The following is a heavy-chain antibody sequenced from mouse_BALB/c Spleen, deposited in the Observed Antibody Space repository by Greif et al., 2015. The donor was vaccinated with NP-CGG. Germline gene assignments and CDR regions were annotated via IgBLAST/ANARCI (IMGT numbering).Heavy chain of an antibody. Sequence: EVQRVESGGGLVKPGGSLKLSCAASGFTFSSYAMSWVRQTPEKRLEWVASISSGGSTYYPDSVKGRFTISRDNARNILYLQMSSLRSEDTAMYYCARGGGLGQGFAYWGQGTLVTVSA. V-gene: IGHV5-6-5*01. D-gene: IGHD4-1*01. CDR2: ISSGGST. CDR1: GFTFSSYA. J-gene: IGHJ3*01. CDR3: ARGGGLGQGFAY.